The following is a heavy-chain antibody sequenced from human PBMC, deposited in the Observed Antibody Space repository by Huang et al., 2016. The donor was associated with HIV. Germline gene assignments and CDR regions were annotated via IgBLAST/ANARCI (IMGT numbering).Heavy chain of an antibody. Sequence: QVQLVQSGAEVKRPGASVKVSCRASGGTFSTNAVSWVRQAPGQGLGWMGVINPMVGKTNYAQRFQGKVTITADESSSTVYMELSSLRSDDTAVYYCARQPYCGGDCAHYYYFYMDVWGKGTTVTVSS. V-gene: IGHV1-69*13. CDR1: GGTFSTNA. CDR3: ARQPYCGGDCAHYYYFYMDV. J-gene: IGHJ6*03. D-gene: IGHD2-21*02. CDR2: INPMVGKT.